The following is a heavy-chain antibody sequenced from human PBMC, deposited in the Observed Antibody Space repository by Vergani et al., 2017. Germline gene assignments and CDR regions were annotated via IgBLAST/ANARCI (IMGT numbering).Heavy chain of an antibody. CDR2: IDHTGRP. D-gene: IGHD3-22*01. V-gene: IGHV4-34*01. J-gene: IGHJ3*02. CDR3: ARDAHDSSGYYFNDAFDI. CDR1: GGSFTSYH. Sequence: QVQLQQWGGGLLKPSETLSLTCVVTGGSFTSYHWTWIRQSPGEGLEWVGDIDHTGRPDYNPYLKSRLTMSVDTSKNQFSLKLSSVTAADTAVYYCARDAHDSSGYYFNDAFDIWGQGTMVTVSS.